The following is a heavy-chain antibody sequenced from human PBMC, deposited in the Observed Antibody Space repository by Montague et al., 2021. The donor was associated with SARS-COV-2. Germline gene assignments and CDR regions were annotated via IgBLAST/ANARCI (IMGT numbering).Heavy chain of an antibody. CDR2: IYTSGST. CDR3: AREWGGYQPRLNAFNI. D-gene: IGHD3-16*02. Sequence: TLSLTCTVSGDSVSSGRYYWSWIRQPAGKGLEWIGRIYTSGSTNYNPSLKSRVTISVDTSKNQFSLKLSSVTAADTAVYSCAREWGGYQPRLNAFNIWGQGTMVTVSA. J-gene: IGHJ3*02. CDR1: GDSVSSGRYY. V-gene: IGHV4-61*02.